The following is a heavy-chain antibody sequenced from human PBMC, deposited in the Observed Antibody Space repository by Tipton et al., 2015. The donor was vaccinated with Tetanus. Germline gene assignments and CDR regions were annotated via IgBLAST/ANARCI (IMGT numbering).Heavy chain of an antibody. Sequence: SLRLSCEASGFTLSRYWTHWVRQTPGTGLVWVSRINSDGSARSYADSVKGRFTVSRDNAKNTVYLQMNSLRAEDTALYYCVREDIVLRIYAVIDPWGQGTLVTVSS. D-gene: IGHD2-15*01. CDR1: GFTLSRYW. CDR2: INSDGSAR. J-gene: IGHJ5*02. V-gene: IGHV3-74*01. CDR3: VREDIVLRIYAVIDP.